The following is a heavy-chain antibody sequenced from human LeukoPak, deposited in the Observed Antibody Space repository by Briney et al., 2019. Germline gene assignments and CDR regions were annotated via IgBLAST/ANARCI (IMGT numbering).Heavy chain of an antibody. J-gene: IGHJ4*02. V-gene: IGHV3-23*01. CDR2: ISGSGDRT. CDR1: GFSFSSYG. Sequence: GGSLRLSCAASGFSFSSYGMSWVRQAPGKGLVWVSAISGSGDRTYYADSVKGRFTIPRDNPRNTLYLQLNSLRAEDTAVYYCAKIQGYFDYWGQGALVTVSS. CDR3: AKIQGYFDY.